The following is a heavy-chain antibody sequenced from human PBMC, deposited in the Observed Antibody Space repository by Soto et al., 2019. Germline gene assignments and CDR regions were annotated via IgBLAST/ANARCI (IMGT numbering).Heavy chain of an antibody. CDR2: INPDGSQK. Sequence: PGGSLRLSCATPGFVFNTYWMNWVRLAPGRGLEWVANINPDGSQKYYVDSVKGRFTISRDYAKTSVYLQMNSLRVEDTALYYCTRLSRSDDKDFWGQGTLVTVSS. CDR1: GFVFNTYW. V-gene: IGHV3-7*05. D-gene: IGHD3-10*01. CDR3: TRLSRSDDKDF. J-gene: IGHJ4*02.